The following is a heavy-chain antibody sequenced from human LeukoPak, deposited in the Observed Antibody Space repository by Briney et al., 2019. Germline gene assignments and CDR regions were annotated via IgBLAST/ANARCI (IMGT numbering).Heavy chain of an antibody. CDR3: ARGGHSYSLDY. CDR2: IYPGDSDT. D-gene: IGHD5-18*01. V-gene: IGHV5-51*01. CDR1: GYNFNNYW. J-gene: IGHJ4*02. Sequence: GESLKISCKGSGYNFNNYWIGWVRQMPGKGLEWMGIIYPGDSDTRYSPSFQGQVTISADKSISTAYLQWSSLKASDTGMYFCARGGHSYSLDYWGQGTLVTVSS.